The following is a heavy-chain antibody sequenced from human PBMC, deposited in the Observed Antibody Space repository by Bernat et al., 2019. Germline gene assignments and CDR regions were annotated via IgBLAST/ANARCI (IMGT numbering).Heavy chain of an antibody. CDR3: VHDTRIQGFGY. Sequence: QITLKESGPTLVKPTQTLTLTCTFSGFSLSTSGVGVGWIRQPPGKALEWLALIYWDDEKRYSPFLKNRLTITKDTSRNQVVLTMTNMDPMDTATYYCVHDTRIQGFGYWGQGTLVTVSS. V-gene: IGHV2-5*02. J-gene: IGHJ4*02. D-gene: IGHD3-10*01. CDR1: GFSLSTSGVG. CDR2: IYWDDEK.